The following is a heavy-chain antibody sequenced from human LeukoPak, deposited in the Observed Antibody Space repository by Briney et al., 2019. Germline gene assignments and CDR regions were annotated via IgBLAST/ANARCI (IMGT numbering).Heavy chain of an antibody. J-gene: IGHJ5*02. D-gene: IGHD4-17*01. CDR1: GGSISSSAYY. V-gene: IGHV4-39*01. CDR3: ARRVDGAYGNCFYP. CDR2: ISYSGST. Sequence: PSETLSLTCSVSGGSISSSAYYWGWIRQPPGKGLEWIGSISYSGSTYYNPSLKSRVTISADTSKNQFSPNLNSVTAADTAVYYCARRVDGAYGNCFYPWGQGTLVTVSS.